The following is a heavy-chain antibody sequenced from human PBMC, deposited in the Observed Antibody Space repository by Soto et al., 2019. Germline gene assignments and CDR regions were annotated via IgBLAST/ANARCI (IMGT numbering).Heavy chain of an antibody. J-gene: IGHJ4*02. Sequence: GESLKISCKASGYSFSTYWIAWVRQRPGKGLDWMGIIYPGDSDTRYSPSFQGQVTISFDNSIDTAYLEWTTLRASDSAMYYCARHSLATQPGDYWGQGTRVTVSS. V-gene: IGHV5-51*01. D-gene: IGHD5-12*01. CDR2: IYPGDSDT. CDR3: ARHSLATQPGDY. CDR1: GYSFSTYW.